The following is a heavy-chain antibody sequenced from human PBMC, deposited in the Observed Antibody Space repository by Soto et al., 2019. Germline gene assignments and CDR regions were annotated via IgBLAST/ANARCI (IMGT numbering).Heavy chain of an antibody. D-gene: IGHD3-3*01. CDR1: GFTFKNHA. V-gene: IGHV3-30*18. CDR3: AKAGRSYDDFWSGSIGSFDI. J-gene: IGHJ3*02. CDR2: ISYDGSNK. Sequence: QGQLVESGGDAVQPGRSLRLSCVGSGFTFKNHAMHWVRLAPGQGLEWVAYISYDGSNKAYGDSVQGLFTIARDNSKNAVILQLSSLRVEETGVFHCAKAGRSYDDFWSGSIGSFDIWGRGTTVTVSS.